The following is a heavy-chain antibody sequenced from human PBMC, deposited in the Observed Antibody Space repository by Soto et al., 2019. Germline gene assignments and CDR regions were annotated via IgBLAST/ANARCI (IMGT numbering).Heavy chain of an antibody. J-gene: IGHJ4*02. D-gene: IGHD4-17*01. CDR1: GFTFSTYG. V-gene: IGHV3-30*03. Sequence: PGGSLRLSCAASGFTFSTYGMHWVRQAPGKGLEWVAIISNDGSNKYYADSVKGRFTISRDNSKNTVYLQMNSLRAEDTAVYYCAPYGDYVGLLDYWGQGTLVTVSS. CDR2: ISNDGSNK. CDR3: APYGDYVGLLDY.